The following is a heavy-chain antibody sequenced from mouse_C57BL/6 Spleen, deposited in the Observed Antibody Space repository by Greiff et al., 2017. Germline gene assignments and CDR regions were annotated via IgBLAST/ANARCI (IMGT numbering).Heavy chain of an antibody. D-gene: IGHD1-1*01. Sequence: EVQFQESGPELVKPGASVKISCKASGYSFTDYNMNWVKQSNGKSLEWIGVINPNYGTTSSNQKFKGKATLTVDQSSNAAYMQLNSLTSEDSAVYYGARGIYYYGGSYWYFDVWGTGTTVTVSS. V-gene: IGHV1-39*01. CDR3: ARGIYYYGGSYWYFDV. J-gene: IGHJ1*03. CDR2: INPNYGTT. CDR1: GYSFTDYN.